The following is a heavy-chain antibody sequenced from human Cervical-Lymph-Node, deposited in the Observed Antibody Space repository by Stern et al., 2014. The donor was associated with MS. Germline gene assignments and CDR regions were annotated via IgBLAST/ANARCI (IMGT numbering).Heavy chain of an antibody. J-gene: IGHJ4*02. V-gene: IGHV4-59*01. CDR3: ARGYGGNSLDY. Sequence: QVQLGQSGPGLVKPSETLSLTCTVSGGSISSYYWSWIRQPPGKGLEWIGYIYYSGSTNYNPSLKSRVTISVDTSKNQFSLKLSSVTAADTAVYYCARGYGGNSLDYWGQGTLVTVSS. CDR1: GGSISSYY. CDR2: IYYSGST. D-gene: IGHD4-23*01.